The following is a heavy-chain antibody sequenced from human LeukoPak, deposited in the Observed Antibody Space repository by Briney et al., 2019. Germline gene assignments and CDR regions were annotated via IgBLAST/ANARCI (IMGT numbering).Heavy chain of an antibody. J-gene: IGHJ4*02. V-gene: IGHV3-7*03. CDR2: IKQDGSEK. Sequence: GGSLRLSCAASGFTFSSYFMSWVRQAPGKGLEWVANIKQDGSEKYYVDSVKGRFTLSRDNAKNSLYLQMNSLTAEDTAVYYCAKDSIGVVGHFDYWGQGTLVTVSS. CDR1: GFTFSSYF. D-gene: IGHD6-19*01. CDR3: AKDSIGVVGHFDY.